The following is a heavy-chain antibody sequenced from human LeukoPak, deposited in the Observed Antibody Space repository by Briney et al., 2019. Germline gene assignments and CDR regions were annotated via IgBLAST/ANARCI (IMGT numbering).Heavy chain of an antibody. Sequence: GGSLRLSCAASGFTFSGYGMNWVRQAPGKGLEWVSSISSSSDYIYYADSVKGRFTISRDNAKNSLYLQMNSLRAEDTAMYYCARKSIAVAGPFDYWGQGTLVTVSS. CDR3: ARKSIAVAGPFDY. V-gene: IGHV3-21*01. D-gene: IGHD6-19*01. CDR1: GFTFSGYG. J-gene: IGHJ4*02. CDR2: ISSSSDYI.